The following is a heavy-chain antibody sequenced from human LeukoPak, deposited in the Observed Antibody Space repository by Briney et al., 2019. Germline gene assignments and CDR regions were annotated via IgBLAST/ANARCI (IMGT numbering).Heavy chain of an antibody. V-gene: IGHV4-4*07. CDR2: IHTSGST. D-gene: IGHD5-12*01. Sequence: SETLSLTCTVSGGSISSYYWSWIPQPAGKGLELIGRIHTSGSTNYNPSLKSRATMSVDTSKNQFSLNLSSVTAADTAVYYRARGWINLDYWGHGTLVTVSS. CDR1: GGSISSYY. J-gene: IGHJ4*01. CDR3: ARGWINLDY.